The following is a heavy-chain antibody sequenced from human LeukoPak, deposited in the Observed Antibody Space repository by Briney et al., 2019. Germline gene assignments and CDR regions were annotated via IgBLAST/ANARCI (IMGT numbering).Heavy chain of an antibody. V-gene: IGHV1-69*04. CDR3: ARAGSSRFSVPYYFNY. Sequence: SVKVSCKASGDTFSNYAISWVRQAPGQGLEWVGRIIPSLGTPNYAQKFQGRVTITADRSTTTAYMELSSLRFEDTAVYYCARAGSSRFSVPYYFNYWGQGTPITVSS. CDR1: GDTFSNYA. D-gene: IGHD6-13*01. CDR2: IIPSLGTP. J-gene: IGHJ4*02.